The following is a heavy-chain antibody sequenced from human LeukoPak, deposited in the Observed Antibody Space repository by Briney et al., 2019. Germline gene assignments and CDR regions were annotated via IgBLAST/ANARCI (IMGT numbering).Heavy chain of an antibody. J-gene: IGHJ6*03. CDR1: GGSISSGSYY. CDR3: ARTTGTTSYYYYYMDV. CDR2: IYTSGST. D-gene: IGHD1-1*01. V-gene: IGHV4-61*02. Sequence: SQTLSLTCTVSGGSISSGSYYWSWIRQPAGKGLEWIGRIYTSGSTNYNPSLKSRVTISVDTSKNQFSLKLSSATAADTAVYYCARTTGTTSYYYYYMDVWGKGTTVTVSS.